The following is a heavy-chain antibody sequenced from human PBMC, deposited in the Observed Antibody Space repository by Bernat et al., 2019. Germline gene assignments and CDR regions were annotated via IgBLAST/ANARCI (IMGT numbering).Heavy chain of an antibody. V-gene: IGHV3-21*01. Sequence: EVQLVESGGGLVKPGGSLRLSCAASGFTFSSYSMNWVRQAPGKGLEWVSSISSSSSYIYYDDSVKGRFTISRENAKNSRYLQMNSLRAEDTAVYYCARAGSITMVRGVIISYYYYGMDVWGQGTTVTVSS. CDR2: ISSSSSYI. D-gene: IGHD3-10*01. J-gene: IGHJ6*02. CDR3: ARAGSITMVRGVIISYYYYGMDV. CDR1: GFTFSSYS.